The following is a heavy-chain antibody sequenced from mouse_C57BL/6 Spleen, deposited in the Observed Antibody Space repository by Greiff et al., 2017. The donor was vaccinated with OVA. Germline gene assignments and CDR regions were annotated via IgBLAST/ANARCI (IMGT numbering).Heavy chain of an antibody. V-gene: IGHV3-6*01. Sequence: VQLKESGPGLVKPSQSLSLTCSVTGYSITSGYYWNWIRQFPGNKLEWMGYISYDGSNNYNPSLKNRISITRDTSKNQFFLKLNSVTTEDTATYYCALRYYYAMDYWGQGTSVTVSS. CDR2: ISYDGSN. CDR1: GYSITSGYY. CDR3: ALRYYYAMDY. D-gene: IGHD2-12*01. J-gene: IGHJ4*01.